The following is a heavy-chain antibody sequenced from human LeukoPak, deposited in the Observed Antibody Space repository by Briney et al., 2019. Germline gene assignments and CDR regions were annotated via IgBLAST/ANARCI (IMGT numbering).Heavy chain of an antibody. Sequence: ASVKVSCKASGYNFTSNGISWVRQAPGQGLEWMGWISVYNGNTNYVQKLQGRVTMTTDTSTSTAYMELRSLRSDDTAVYYCARETRRLYYEDYHGMDVWGQGTTVTVSS. J-gene: IGHJ6*02. CDR2: ISVYNGNT. CDR3: ARETRRLYYEDYHGMDV. CDR1: GYNFTSNG. D-gene: IGHD3-16*01. V-gene: IGHV1-18*01.